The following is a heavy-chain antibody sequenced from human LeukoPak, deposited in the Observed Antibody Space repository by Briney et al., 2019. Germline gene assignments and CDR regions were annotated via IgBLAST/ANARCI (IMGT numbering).Heavy chain of an antibody. V-gene: IGHV3-7*03. CDR1: GFTFSAFW. CDR3: ARGGGLDV. J-gene: IGHJ6*02. CDR2: INHNGNVN. Sequence: GGSLRLSCAASGFTFSAFWMNWARQAPGKGLEWVASINHNGNVNYYVDSVKGRFTISRDNAKNSLYLQMSNLRAEDTAVYFCARGGGLDVWGQGATVTVSS. D-gene: IGHD3-16*01.